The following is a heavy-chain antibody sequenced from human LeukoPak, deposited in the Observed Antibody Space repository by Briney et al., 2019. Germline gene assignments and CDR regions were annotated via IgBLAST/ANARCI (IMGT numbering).Heavy chain of an antibody. CDR3: ARFWEPYGDCFFDY. CDR1: GGSFSGYY. D-gene: IGHD4-17*01. J-gene: IGHJ4*02. CDR2: INHNGST. V-gene: IGHV4-34*01. Sequence: PSETLSLTCAVYGGSFSGYYWSWIRQPPGKGLEWIGEINHNGSTNYNPSLKSRVTISVDTSKNQFSLKLSSVTAADTAVYYCARFWEPYGDCFFDYWGQGTLVTVSS.